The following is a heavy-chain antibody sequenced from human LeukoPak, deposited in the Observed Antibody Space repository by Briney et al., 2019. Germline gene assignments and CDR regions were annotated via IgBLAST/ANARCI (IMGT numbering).Heavy chain of an antibody. V-gene: IGHV3-15*01. CDR1: GFTFSNAW. CDR3: TTEGGFGEFLDSIDY. D-gene: IGHD3-10*01. Sequence: AGGSLRLSCAASGFTFSNAWMSWVRQAPGKGLEWVGRIKSKTDGGTTDYAAPVKGRFTISRDDSKNTLYLQMNSLKTEDTAVYYCTTEGGFGEFLDSIDYWGQGTLVTVSS. CDR2: IKSKTDGGTT. J-gene: IGHJ4*02.